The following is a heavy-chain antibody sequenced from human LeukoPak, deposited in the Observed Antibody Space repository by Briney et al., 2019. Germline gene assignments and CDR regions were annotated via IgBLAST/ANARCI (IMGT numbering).Heavy chain of an antibody. CDR3: GRGSYGVDV. CDR2: ITGSGTNT. Sequence: GGSLRLSCAASGFTFSDYYMTWIRQAPGKGLEWVSYITGSGTNTNHADSVKGRFTISRDNAKNSLYLQMNSLRAEDTAVYYCGRGSYGVDVWGQGTTVTVSS. V-gene: IGHV3-11*05. CDR1: GFTFSDYY. J-gene: IGHJ6*02.